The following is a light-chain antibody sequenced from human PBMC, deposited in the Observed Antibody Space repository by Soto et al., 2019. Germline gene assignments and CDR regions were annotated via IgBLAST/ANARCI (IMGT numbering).Light chain of an antibody. CDR3: QQYNNWPFT. Sequence: IVMTQSRATLSVSTGERATLSCRASQSVSSNLAWYQQKPGQAPRLLIYGASTRATGIPARFSGSGSGTEFTLTISSLQSEDFAVYYCQQYNNWPFTFGPGTKVD. CDR2: GAS. V-gene: IGKV3-15*01. CDR1: QSVSSN. J-gene: IGKJ3*01.